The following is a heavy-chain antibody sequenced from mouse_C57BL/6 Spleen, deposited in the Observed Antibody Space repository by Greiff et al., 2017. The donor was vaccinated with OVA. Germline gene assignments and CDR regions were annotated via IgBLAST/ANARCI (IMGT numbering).Heavy chain of an antibody. CDR1: GYSITSGYY. V-gene: IGHV3-6*01. CDR3: ANYDFIYAMDY. D-gene: IGHD2-4*01. CDR2: ISYDGSN. Sequence: EVQLQESGPGLVKPSQSLSLTCSVTGYSITSGYYWYWIRQFPGNQLEGMGYISYDGSNNYNPYLKNKIPITRDTSKNQFCLKLNPVTTEDTATYYCANYDFIYAMDYWGQGTSVTVSS. J-gene: IGHJ4*01.